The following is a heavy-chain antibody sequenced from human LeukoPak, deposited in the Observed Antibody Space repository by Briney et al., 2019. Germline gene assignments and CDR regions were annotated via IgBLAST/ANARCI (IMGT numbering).Heavy chain of an antibody. V-gene: IGHV4-34*01. CDR3: AREDIAVASADY. CDR2: INHSGST. Sequence: ASETLSLTCAVYGGSFSGYYWSWIRQPPGKGLEWIGEINHSGSTNYNPSLKSRVTISVDTSKNQFSLKLSSVTAADTAVYYCAREDIAVASADYWGQGTLVTVSS. D-gene: IGHD6-19*01. CDR1: GGSFSGYY. J-gene: IGHJ4*02.